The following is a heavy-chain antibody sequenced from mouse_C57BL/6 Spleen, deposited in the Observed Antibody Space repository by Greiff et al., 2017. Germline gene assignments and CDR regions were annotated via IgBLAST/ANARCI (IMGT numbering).Heavy chain of an antibody. J-gene: IGHJ3*01. D-gene: IGHD4-1*01. CDR2: IGPETGGT. CDR1: GYTFTDYE. CDR3: TRVLSGTGAC. V-gene: IGHV1-15*01. Sequence: LVESGAELVRPGASVTLSCKASGYTFTDYEMHWVKQTPVHGLEWIGAIGPETGGTAYNQKFKGKAILTADKSSSKAYMELRSLTSEDSAVYYCTRVLSGTGACWGDGTLVTVSA.